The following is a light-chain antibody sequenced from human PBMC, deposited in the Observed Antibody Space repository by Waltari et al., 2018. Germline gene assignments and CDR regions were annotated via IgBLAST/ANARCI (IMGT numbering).Light chain of an antibody. CDR1: SGRGSNV. CDR2: VNSDGSH. V-gene: IGLV4-69*01. CDR3: QTGGHGTWV. Sequence: QLVLTQSPSASASLGASVKLTCTLSSGRGSNVIAWHQQQPEKGPRYLMKVNSDGSHSKGDKIPDRFSGSSSGTEHYLTISSLQSEDEADYYCQTGGHGTWVFGGGTKLTVL. J-gene: IGLJ3*02.